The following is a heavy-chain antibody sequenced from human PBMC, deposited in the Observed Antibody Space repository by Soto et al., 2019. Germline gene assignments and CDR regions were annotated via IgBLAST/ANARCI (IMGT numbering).Heavy chain of an antibody. J-gene: IGHJ6*02. CDR3: ARDRYSTPPYYQYAMDV. CDR2: ISFDGSNK. Sequence: WGSLRLSFASSGFSFSSYAVHWVRQAPGKGLEWVAVISFDGSNKYYADSVKGRFTISRDNSKNTLYLQMNSLRPEDTAMYYCARDRYSTPPYYQYAMDVWGQGTTVTVSS. V-gene: IGHV3-30-3*01. D-gene: IGHD3-22*01. CDR1: GFSFSSYA.